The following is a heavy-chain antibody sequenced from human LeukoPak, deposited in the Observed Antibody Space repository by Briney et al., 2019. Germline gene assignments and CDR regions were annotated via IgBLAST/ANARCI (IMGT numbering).Heavy chain of an antibody. CDR1: GYSFTRNW. Sequence: GESLKISCKGSGYSFTRNWIGWVRQMPGKGLEWMAIIYPGDSDTRYSPSFQGQVTISADKSISTAYLQWSSLKASDTAMYYCARAVPYCSGGSCYFDRYYYYMDVWGKGTTVTISS. CDR3: ARAVPYCSGGSCYFDRYYYYMDV. CDR2: IYPGDSDT. J-gene: IGHJ6*03. D-gene: IGHD2-15*01. V-gene: IGHV5-51*01.